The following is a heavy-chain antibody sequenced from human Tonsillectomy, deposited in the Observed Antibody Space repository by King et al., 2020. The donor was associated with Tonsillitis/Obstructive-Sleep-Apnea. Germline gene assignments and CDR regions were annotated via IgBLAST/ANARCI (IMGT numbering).Heavy chain of an antibody. D-gene: IGHD7-27*01. Sequence: VQLVESGAEVKKPGESLRISCKGSGYSFTSYWISWVRQMPGKGLEWMGRIDPSDSYTNYSPSFQGHVTISADKSISTAYLQWSGLKASDTAMYYCANFLTTGDAVDYWGQGTLVTVSS. J-gene: IGHJ4*02. V-gene: IGHV5-10-1*03. CDR1: GYSFTSYW. CDR3: ANFLTTGDAVDY. CDR2: IDPSDSYT.